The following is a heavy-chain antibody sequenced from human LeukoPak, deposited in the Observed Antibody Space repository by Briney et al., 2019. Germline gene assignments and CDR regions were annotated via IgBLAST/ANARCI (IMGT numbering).Heavy chain of an antibody. V-gene: IGHV4-4*07. Sequence: SETLSLTCTVSGGAISSFHWSWIRQPAGKGLEWIGRVYTSGSTDYNPSLKSRVTMSVDTSKNQFSLKLSSVTAADTAVYYCARVGDYAFKAWGQGTLVTVSS. J-gene: IGHJ5*02. D-gene: IGHD3-16*01. CDR1: GGAISSFH. CDR2: VYTSGST. CDR3: ARVGDYAFKA.